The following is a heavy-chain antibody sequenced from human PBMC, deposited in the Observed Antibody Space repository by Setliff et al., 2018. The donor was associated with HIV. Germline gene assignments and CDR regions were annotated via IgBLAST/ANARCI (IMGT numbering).Heavy chain of an antibody. Sequence: ASVKVSCKASGYTFTGYYMHWVRQAPGQGLEWMGGSDPESGETIYARKFQGRVTMTEDTSTDTAYMELSSLTSEDTAIYFCARGRPFGKFVDYFDSWGQGKLVTVSS. CDR1: GYTFTGYY. CDR3: ARGRPFGKFVDYFDS. CDR2: SDPESGET. V-gene: IGHV1-24*01. D-gene: IGHD2-21*01. J-gene: IGHJ4*02.